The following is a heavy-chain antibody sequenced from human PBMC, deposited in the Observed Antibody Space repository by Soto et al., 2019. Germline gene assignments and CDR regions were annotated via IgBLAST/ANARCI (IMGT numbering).Heavy chain of an antibody. CDR2: IWYDGSNK. D-gene: IGHD1-26*01. V-gene: IGHV3-33*01. Sequence: PGGSLRLSCAASGFTFSSYGMHWVRQAPGRGLEWVAVIWYDGSNKYYADSVKGRFTISRDNSKNTLYLQMNSLRAEDTAVYYCARDSAVGATLINYYFDYWGQGTLVTVSS. CDR1: GFTFSSYG. CDR3: ARDSAVGATLINYYFDY. J-gene: IGHJ4*02.